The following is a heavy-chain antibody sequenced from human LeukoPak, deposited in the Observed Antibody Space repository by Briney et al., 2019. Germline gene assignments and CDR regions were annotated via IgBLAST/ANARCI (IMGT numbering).Heavy chain of an antibody. CDR2: IYTSGST. J-gene: IGHJ6*02. CDR1: GGSISSGSYY. V-gene: IGHV4-61*02. D-gene: IGHD2-2*01. CDR3: ARGEVVPAASYGMDV. Sequence: PSETLSLTCTVPGGSISSGSYYWSWIRQPAGKGLEWIGRIYTSGSTNYNPSLKSRVTISVDTSKNQFSLKLSSVTAADTAVYYCARGEVVPAASYGMDVWGQGTTVTVSS.